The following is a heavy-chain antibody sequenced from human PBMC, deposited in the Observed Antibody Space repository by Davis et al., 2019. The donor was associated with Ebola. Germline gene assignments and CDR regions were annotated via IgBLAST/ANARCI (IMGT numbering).Heavy chain of an antibody. CDR3: AREAMMVWFDP. V-gene: IGHV4-34*01. J-gene: IGHJ5*02. CDR1: GGSFSGYY. D-gene: IGHD3-22*01. CDR2: INHNGST. Sequence: SETLSLTCAVYGGSFSGYYWSWIRQHPGKGLEWIGEINHNGSTNYNPSLKSRVTISVDTSKNQFSLKLSSVTAADTAVYYCAREAMMVWFDPWGQGTLVTVSS.